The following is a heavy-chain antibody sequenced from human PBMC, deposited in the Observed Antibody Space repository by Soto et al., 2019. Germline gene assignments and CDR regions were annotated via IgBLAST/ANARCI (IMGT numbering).Heavy chain of an antibody. V-gene: IGHV1-2*04. CDR3: ARDYKTCSGGSCPTGNWFDP. J-gene: IGHJ5*02. D-gene: IGHD2-15*01. CDR1: GYTFTGYY. Sequence: ASVKVSCKASGYTFTGYYMHWVRQAPGQGLEWMGWTNPNSGGTNYAQKFQGWVTMTRDTSISTAYMELSRLRSDDTAVYYCARDYKTCSGGSCPTGNWFDPWGQGTLVTVSS. CDR2: TNPNSGGT.